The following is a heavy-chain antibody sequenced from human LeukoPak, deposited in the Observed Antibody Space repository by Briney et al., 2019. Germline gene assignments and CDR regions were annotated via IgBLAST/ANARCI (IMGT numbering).Heavy chain of an antibody. V-gene: IGHV5-51*01. CDR2: IYPGDSDT. D-gene: IGHD6-19*01. Sequence: GESLKISCKGSGYSFTSYWIGWVRQMPGKGLEWMGIIYPGDSDTRYSPSFQGQVTTSADKSISTAYLQWSSLKASDTAMYYCARQAARDSSGCGYWGQGTLVTVSS. J-gene: IGHJ4*02. CDR1: GYSFTSYW. CDR3: ARQAARDSSGCGY.